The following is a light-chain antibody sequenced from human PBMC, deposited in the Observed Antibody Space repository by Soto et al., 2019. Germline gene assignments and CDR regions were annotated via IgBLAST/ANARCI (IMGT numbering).Light chain of an antibody. J-gene: IGKJ1*01. CDR1: XAISSY. CDR3: QQLNSYPRT. V-gene: IGKV1-9*01. Sequence: IQLTQSPSSLSASVGDRVTITCRAXXAISSYLAWYQQKPGRAPNLLIYGASTLQSGVPSRFSGSGSGTDFTLTISSLQPEDFATYYCQQLNSYPRTFGQGTKVEIK. CDR2: GAS.